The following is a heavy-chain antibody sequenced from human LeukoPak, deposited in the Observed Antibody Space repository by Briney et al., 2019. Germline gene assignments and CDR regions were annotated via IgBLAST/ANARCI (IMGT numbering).Heavy chain of an antibody. J-gene: IGHJ6*03. Sequence: SETLSLTCAVYGGSFSGHYWSWIRQPPGKGLEWIGEINDSGTTNYNPSLKSRVTISVDTSKNQFSLRLSSVTAADTGVFYCARRAGTPQHYMDGWGKGTTVTVSS. V-gene: IGHV4-34*01. CDR1: GGSFSGHY. CDR3: ARRAGTPQHYMDG. CDR2: INDSGTT. D-gene: IGHD6-19*01.